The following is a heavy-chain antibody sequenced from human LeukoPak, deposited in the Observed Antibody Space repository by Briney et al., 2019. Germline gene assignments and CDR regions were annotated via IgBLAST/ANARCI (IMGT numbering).Heavy chain of an antibody. J-gene: IGHJ4*02. D-gene: IGHD3-10*02. CDR1: GFTFSSYG. CDR3: AKSGAYVIDY. CDR2: IWYDGSNK. Sequence: PGGSLRLSCAASGFTFSSYGMHWVRQAPGKGLEWVAVIWYDGSNKYYADSVKGRFTISRDNSKNTLYLQMNSLKVEDTAIYYCAKSGAYVIDYWGQGTLVTVSS. V-gene: IGHV3-33*06.